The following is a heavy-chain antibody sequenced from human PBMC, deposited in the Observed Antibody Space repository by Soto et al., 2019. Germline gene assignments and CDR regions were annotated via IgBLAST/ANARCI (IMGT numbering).Heavy chain of an antibody. V-gene: IGHV4-59*01. CDR3: ARGGLVELEPHPYYFDY. CDR1: GGSISSYY. J-gene: IGHJ4*02. D-gene: IGHD1-1*01. CDR2: IYYSGST. Sequence: SETLSLTCTVSGGSISSYYWSWIRQPPGKGLEWIGYIYYSGSTNYNPSLKSRVTISVDTSKNQFSLKLSSVTAADTAVYYCARGGLVELEPHPYYFDYWGQGTLVTVSS.